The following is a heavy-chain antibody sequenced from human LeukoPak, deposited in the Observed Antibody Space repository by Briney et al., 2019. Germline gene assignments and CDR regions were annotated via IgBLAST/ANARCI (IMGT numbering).Heavy chain of an antibody. J-gene: IGHJ5*02. CDR2: IIPIFGTA. Sequence: PGASVKVSCKASGGTFSSYAISWVRQAPGQGLEWMGGIIPIFGTANYAQKFQGRVTITADESTSTAYMELSSLRSEDTAVYYCAREQQWLYSNWFDPWGQGTLVTVSS. CDR3: AREQQWLYSNWFDP. V-gene: IGHV1-69*13. CDR1: GGTFSSYA. D-gene: IGHD6-19*01.